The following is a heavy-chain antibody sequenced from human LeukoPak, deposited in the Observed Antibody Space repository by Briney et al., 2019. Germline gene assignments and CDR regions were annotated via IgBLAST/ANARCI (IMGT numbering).Heavy chain of an antibody. J-gene: IGHJ4*02. V-gene: IGHV1-2*02. CDR2: INPNSGGT. D-gene: IGHD3-22*01. Sequence: GASVKVSCKASGYTFTCYYMHWVGQAPGQGLEWMGWINPNSGGTNYAQKFQGRVTMTRDTSISTAYMELSRLRSDDTAVYYCAILLLAHYYDSSGYYYYFDYWGQGTLVTVSS. CDR3: AILLLAHYYDSSGYYYYFDY. CDR1: GYTFTCYY.